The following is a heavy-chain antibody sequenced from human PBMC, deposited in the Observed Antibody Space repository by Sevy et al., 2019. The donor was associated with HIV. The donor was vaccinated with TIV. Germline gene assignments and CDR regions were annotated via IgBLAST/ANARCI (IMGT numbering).Heavy chain of an antibody. J-gene: IGHJ1*01. CDR1: GFTFSSSG. CDR2: IWYDGSNI. V-gene: IGHV3-33*08. Sequence: GGSLRLSCAASGFTFSSSGMHWVRQAPGKGLEWVAVIWYDGSNIYYADSVKGRFTISRDNTKNTLYLQMNSLRVEDTAGYFCASEVQYCSGGSCYTVEYFQDWGQGTLVTVSS. CDR3: ASEVQYCSGGSCYTVEYFQD. D-gene: IGHD2-15*01.